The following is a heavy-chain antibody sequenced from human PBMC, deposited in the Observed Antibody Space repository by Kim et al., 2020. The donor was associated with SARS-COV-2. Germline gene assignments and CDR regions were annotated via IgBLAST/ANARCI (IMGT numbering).Heavy chain of an antibody. V-gene: IGHV1-69*04. D-gene: IGHD4-17*01. J-gene: IGHJ5*02. Sequence: NYAQECQGRVTITADKATSTAYRELSSLRSEDTAVYYCARAITVTGWFDPWGQGTLVTVSS. CDR3: ARAITVTGWFDP.